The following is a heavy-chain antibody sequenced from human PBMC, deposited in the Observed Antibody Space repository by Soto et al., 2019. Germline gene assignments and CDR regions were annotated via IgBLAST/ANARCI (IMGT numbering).Heavy chain of an antibody. V-gene: IGHV4-61*01. Sequence: SETLSLTCTVSGGSVSSGSYYWSSIRQRTAKGLEWIGYIYYSGSTKYKPSVKRRVTRSVDTAKDQFSLKLSSRTAVDTAVYYCGGYGSGGGWVGGRGTLVTVSS. CDR1: GGSVSSGSYY. J-gene: IGHJ4*01. D-gene: IGHD6-19*01. CDR3: GGYGSGGGWV. CDR2: IYYSGST.